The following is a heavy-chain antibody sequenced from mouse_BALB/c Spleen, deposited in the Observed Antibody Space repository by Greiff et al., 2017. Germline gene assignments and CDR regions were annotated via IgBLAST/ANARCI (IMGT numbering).Heavy chain of an antibody. CDR1: GYTFTSYW. CDR3: TRNGNYYGYVSY. J-gene: IGHJ4*01. D-gene: IGHD1-2*01. Sequence: EVQLQQSGTVLSRPGASVKMSCKASGYTFTSYWMHWVKQRPGQGLEWIGAIYPGNSDTSYNQKFKGKAKLTAVTSTSTAYMELSSLTNEDSAVYYCTRNGNYYGYVSYWGQGTSVTVSS. V-gene: IGHV1-5*01. CDR2: IYPGNSDT.